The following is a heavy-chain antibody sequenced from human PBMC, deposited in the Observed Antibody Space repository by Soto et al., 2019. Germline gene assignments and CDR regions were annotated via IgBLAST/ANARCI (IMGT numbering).Heavy chain of an antibody. V-gene: IGHV1-18*01. CDR2: ISTHNGDT. D-gene: IGHD2-15*01. J-gene: IGHJ6*02. Sequence: HATEQGLEWIGWISTHNGDTEFAQNFQGRVTMTTDTSTTTAYMELRSLRSDDTAVYFCAREGSRPYYYYGMDVWGPGTTVTVSS. CDR3: AREGSRPYYYYGMDV.